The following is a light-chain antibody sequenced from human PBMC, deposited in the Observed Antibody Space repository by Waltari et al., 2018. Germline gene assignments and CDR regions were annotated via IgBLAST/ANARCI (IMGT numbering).Light chain of an antibody. CDR1: SSDVGSYNL. Sequence: QSALTQPASVSGSPGQTITLSCTGTSSDVGSYNLVSWYQQYPGTAPKLIIYEGSKRPSGISNRISGSKSGNTASLTISGLQADDEADYYCCSYAGSSTFLFGTGTKVTVL. CDR2: EGS. J-gene: IGLJ1*01. V-gene: IGLV2-23*01. CDR3: CSYAGSSTFL.